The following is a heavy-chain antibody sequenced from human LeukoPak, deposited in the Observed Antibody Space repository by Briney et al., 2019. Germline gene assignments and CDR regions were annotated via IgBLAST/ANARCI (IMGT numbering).Heavy chain of an antibody. CDR3: ARAGGRELSYYYYYMDV. CDR2: ISGSGGST. CDR1: GFTFSSYG. D-gene: IGHD1-26*01. J-gene: IGHJ6*03. Sequence: PGGSLRLSCAASGFTFSSYGMSWVRQAPGKGLEWVSAISGSGGSTYYADSVKGRFTISRDNSKNTLYLQMNSLRAEDTAVYYCARAGGRELSYYYYYMDVWGKGTTVTVSS. V-gene: IGHV3-23*01.